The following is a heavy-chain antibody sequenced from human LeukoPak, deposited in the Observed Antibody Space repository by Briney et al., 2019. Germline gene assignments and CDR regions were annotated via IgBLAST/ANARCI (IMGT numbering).Heavy chain of an antibody. CDR2: IYHSGST. CDR3: ARAWNNFDY. CDR1: GGSISSSSYY. Sequence: PSETLSLTCTVSGGSISSSSYYWGWIRQPPGKGLEWIGYIYHSGSTYYNPSLKSRVTISVDRSKNQFSLKLSSVTAADTAVYYCARAWNNFDYWGQGTLVTVSS. J-gene: IGHJ4*02. V-gene: IGHV4-39*07. D-gene: IGHD1/OR15-1a*01.